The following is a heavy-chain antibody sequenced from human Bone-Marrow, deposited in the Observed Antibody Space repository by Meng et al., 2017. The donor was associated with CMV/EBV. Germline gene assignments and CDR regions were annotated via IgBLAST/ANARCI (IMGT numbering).Heavy chain of an antibody. J-gene: IGHJ4*02. CDR1: GDSVSSNSAA. CDR3: LRGGGSYYHFDF. D-gene: IGHD1-26*01. V-gene: IGHV6-1*01. Sequence: SGDSVSSNSAAWNWIRQSPSRGLEWLGRTYYRSKWYNDYAVSVKSRITINPDTSKNQFSLQLNSVTPEDTAVYYCLRGGGSYYHFDFWGQGTLVTVSS. CDR2: TYYRSKWYN.